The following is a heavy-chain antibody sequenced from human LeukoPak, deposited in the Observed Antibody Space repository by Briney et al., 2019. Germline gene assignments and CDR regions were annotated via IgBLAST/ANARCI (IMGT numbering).Heavy chain of an antibody. V-gene: IGHV3-7*01. CDR2: IKHDGSEK. Sequence: PGGSLRLSCEASGFTFRSHWMSWVRQVPGKGPEWVASIKHDGSEKYYVDSVVGRFTISRDNANNSLFLQMNSLRAEDTAVYYCASWGAGGNSWGQGTLVTVSS. D-gene: IGHD3-16*01. J-gene: IGHJ4*02. CDR1: GFTFRSHW. CDR3: ASWGAGGNS.